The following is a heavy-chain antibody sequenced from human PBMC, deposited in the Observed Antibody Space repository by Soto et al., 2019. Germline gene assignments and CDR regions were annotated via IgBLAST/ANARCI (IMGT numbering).Heavy chain of an antibody. J-gene: IGHJ4*02. CDR2: IIPIFGTA. CDR1: GGTFSSYA. Sequence: SVKVSCKASGGTFSSYAISWVRQAPGQGLEWMGGIIPIFGTANYAQKFQGRVTITADKSTSTAYMELSSLRSEDTAVYYCARDRHYYDSSGYYPHYFDYWGQGTLVTVSS. V-gene: IGHV1-69*06. D-gene: IGHD3-22*01. CDR3: ARDRHYYDSSGYYPHYFDY.